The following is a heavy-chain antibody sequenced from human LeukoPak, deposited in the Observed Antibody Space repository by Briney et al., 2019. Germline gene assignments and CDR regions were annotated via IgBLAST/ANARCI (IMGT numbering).Heavy chain of an antibody. CDR3: AKDWAVAGY. V-gene: IGHV3-74*01. CDR1: GFTFSSYW. CDR2: VNTDGSAP. J-gene: IGHJ4*02. Sequence: GGSLRLSCAASGFTFSSYWMHWVRQAPGKGLVWVSRVNTDGSAPTYADSVKGRFTISRDNAKNTLYLQMNSLRAEDTAVYYCAKDWAVAGYWGQGTLVTVSS. D-gene: IGHD6-19*01.